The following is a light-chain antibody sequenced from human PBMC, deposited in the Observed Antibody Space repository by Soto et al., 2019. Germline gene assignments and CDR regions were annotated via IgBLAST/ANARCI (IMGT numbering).Light chain of an antibody. CDR1: SSDIGAYDY. CDR2: DVN. CDR3: CSYAGSYTLV. V-gene: IGLV2-11*01. Sequence: QSVLTQPASLSGSPGQSITISCTGTSSDIGAYDYVSWFQQHPGKAPKLMIYDVNKRPSGVPDRFSGSKSGNTASLTISGLQAEDEADYYCCSYAGSYTLVFGTGTKVTVL. J-gene: IGLJ1*01.